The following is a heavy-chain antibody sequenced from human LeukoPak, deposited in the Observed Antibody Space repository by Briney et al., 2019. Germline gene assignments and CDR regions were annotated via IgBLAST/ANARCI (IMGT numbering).Heavy chain of an antibody. J-gene: IGHJ4*02. V-gene: IGHV1-2*02. D-gene: IGHD3-16*02. Sequence: ASVKVSCKASGYTFTGYYMHWVRQAPGQGLEWMGWINPNSGGTNYAQKFQGRVTMTRDTSISTAYMELGRLRSDDTAVYYCARGDDYVWGSYRRYYFDYWGQGTLVTVSS. CDR3: ARGDDYVWGSYRRYYFDY. CDR2: INPNSGGT. CDR1: GYTFTGYY.